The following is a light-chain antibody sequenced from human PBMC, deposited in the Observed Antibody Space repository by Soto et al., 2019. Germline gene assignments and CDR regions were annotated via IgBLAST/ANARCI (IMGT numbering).Light chain of an antibody. J-gene: IGKJ4*01. CDR1: QDISSS. Sequence: DIQMTQSPSSLSASVGDRVTITCRASQDISSSLAWYQQKPGKAPKLLINAASILQSGVPSRFSGSGFGTDFTLTISSLQAEDFASYFCQHLRSYPSTFGGGTKVDIK. CDR3: QHLRSYPST. CDR2: AAS. V-gene: IGKV1-9*01.